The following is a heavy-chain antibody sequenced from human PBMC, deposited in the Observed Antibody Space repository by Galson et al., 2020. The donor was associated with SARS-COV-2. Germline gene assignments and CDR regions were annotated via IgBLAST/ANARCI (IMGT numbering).Heavy chain of an antibody. CDR2: ISYDGSNK. V-gene: IGHV3-30*03. J-gene: IGHJ4*02. CDR3: ARDPGEWELPYYFDY. CDR1: GFTFSSYG. D-gene: IGHD1-26*01. Sequence: GGSLRLSCAASGFTFSSYGMHWVRQAPGKGLEWVAVISYDGSNKYYADSVKGRFTISRDNSKNTLYLQMNSLRAEDTAVYYCARDPGEWELPYYFDYWGQGTLVTVSS.